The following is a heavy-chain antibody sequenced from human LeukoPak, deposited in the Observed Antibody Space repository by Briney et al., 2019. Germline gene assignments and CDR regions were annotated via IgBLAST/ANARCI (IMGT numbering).Heavy chain of an antibody. Sequence: GGSLRLSCAASGFTFSSYSMNWVRQAPGKGLEWVSSISSSSSYIYYADSVKGRFTISRDNAKNSLYLQMNSLRAEDTAVYHCASSTSYYYGSGSFYGMDVWGKGTTVTVSS. V-gene: IGHV3-21*01. J-gene: IGHJ6*04. CDR1: GFTFSSYS. CDR2: ISSSSSYI. CDR3: ASSTSYYYGSGSFYGMDV. D-gene: IGHD3-10*01.